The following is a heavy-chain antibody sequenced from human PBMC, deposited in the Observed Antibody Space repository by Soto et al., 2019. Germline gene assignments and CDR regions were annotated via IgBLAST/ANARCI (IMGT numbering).Heavy chain of an antibody. Sequence: PGGSLRLSCAASGFMFENYAMIWVRQAPGKGLEWVATVRGNSCGAYYADSVRGRFIISRDNSKNTMSLQLNSLRDDDTAIYYCAKGKSENGVDWLDPWGPGTLVTVSS. CDR2: VRGNSCGA. CDR1: GFMFENYA. V-gene: IGHV3-23*01. D-gene: IGHD2-8*01. CDR3: AKGKSENGVDWLDP. J-gene: IGHJ5*02.